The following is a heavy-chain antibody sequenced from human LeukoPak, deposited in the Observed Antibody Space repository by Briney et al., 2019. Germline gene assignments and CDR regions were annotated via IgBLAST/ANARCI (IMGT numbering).Heavy chain of an antibody. Sequence: PSETLSLTCTVSGGSISSSSYYWSWIRQPPGKGLEWIGYIYYSGSTNYNPSLKSRVTISVDTSKNQFSLKLSSVTAADTAVYYCARHDSSGWYSFDYWGQGTLVTVSS. CDR2: IYYSGST. J-gene: IGHJ4*02. V-gene: IGHV4-61*05. D-gene: IGHD6-19*01. CDR3: ARHDSSGWYSFDY. CDR1: GGSISSSSYY.